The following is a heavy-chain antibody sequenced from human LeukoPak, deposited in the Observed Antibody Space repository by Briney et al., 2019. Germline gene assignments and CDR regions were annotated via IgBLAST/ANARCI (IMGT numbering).Heavy chain of an antibody. CDR2: INPSSGST. CDR3: ARVLGANRYGSIEH. V-gene: IGHV1-46*01. CDR1: GYTFTTYY. J-gene: IGHJ1*01. Sequence: AASVKVSCKASGYTFTTYYMHWVRQAPGQGLEWMGIINPSSGSTSNAQKFQGRVTMTRDTSTSTVYMELSSLRSEDTAIYYCARVLGANRYGSIEHWGQGTLVTVSS. D-gene: IGHD5-18*01.